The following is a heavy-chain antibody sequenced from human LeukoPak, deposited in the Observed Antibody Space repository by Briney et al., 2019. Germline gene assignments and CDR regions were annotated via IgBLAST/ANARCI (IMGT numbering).Heavy chain of an antibody. D-gene: IGHD3-22*01. CDR3: TRAHSSGYNYFDY. CDR2: ITNSSNSK. J-gene: IGHJ4*02. V-gene: IGHV3-48*01. Sequence: GGSLRLSCAASEFTFSSYSMNWVRQAPGKGLEWVSYITNSSNSKSYADSVKGRFTISRDNTKNSLYLQMNGLRAEDTAVYYCTRAHSSGYNYFDYWGQGTLVTVSS. CDR1: EFTFSSYS.